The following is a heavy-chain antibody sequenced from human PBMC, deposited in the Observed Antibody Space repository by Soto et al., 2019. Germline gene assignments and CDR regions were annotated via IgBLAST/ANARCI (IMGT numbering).Heavy chain of an antibody. CDR1: GGTFSSYA. CDR3: ASAPPIAARPFDY. D-gene: IGHD6-6*01. J-gene: IGHJ4*02. CDR2: IIPIFGTA. V-gene: IGHV1-69*13. Sequence: SVKVSCKASGGTFSSYAISWVRQAPGQGLEWMGGIIPIFGTANYAQKFQGRVTITADESTSTAYMELSSLRSEDTAVHYCASAPPIAARPFDYWGQGTLVTVSS.